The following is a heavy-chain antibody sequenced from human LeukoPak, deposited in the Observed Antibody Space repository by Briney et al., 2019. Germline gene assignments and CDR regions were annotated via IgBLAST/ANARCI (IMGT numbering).Heavy chain of an antibody. Sequence: GGSLRLSCAVSGVTFDLYALSWVRQAPGKGLEWVSAISGAGTVTDYADSVRGRFIISRDKSKNTLYLQMHSLRPDDTAVYYCAKDIFWTGSADSNFYMDVWGKGTTATVSS. V-gene: IGHV3-23*01. J-gene: IGHJ6*03. D-gene: IGHD3/OR15-3a*01. CDR2: ISGAGTVT. CDR1: GVTFDLYA. CDR3: AKDIFWTGSADSNFYMDV.